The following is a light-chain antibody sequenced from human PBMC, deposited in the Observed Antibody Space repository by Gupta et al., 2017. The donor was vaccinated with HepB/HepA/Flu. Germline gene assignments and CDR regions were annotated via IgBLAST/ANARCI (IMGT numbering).Light chain of an antibody. CDR2: GVS. CDR3: SSYATSRTVI. V-gene: IGLV2-14*03. J-gene: IGLJ2*01. Sequence: QSALTQLPPVSGSPGPAMTISCTGTSSDIGAYDYVSWYQQHPDRAPKLMIYGVSYRPSGVSNRFSAFKSGDTASLTISGLQAEDEADYYCSSYATSRTVIFGGGTKLTVL. CDR1: SSDIGAYDY.